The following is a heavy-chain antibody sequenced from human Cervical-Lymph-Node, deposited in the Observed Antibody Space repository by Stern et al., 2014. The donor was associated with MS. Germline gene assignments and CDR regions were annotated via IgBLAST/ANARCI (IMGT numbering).Heavy chain of an antibody. CDR1: GYTFTLYP. CDR3: VADERWLPGRY. D-gene: IGHD6-19*01. V-gene: IGHV1-3*01. Sequence: VHLGQSGAEGKKPGASGKVSCKASGYTFTLYPIHWLRQAPGQRLEWMGWINAGNGNTRYSQKFQGRVTMTIDTSASTAYMELSSLRSEDTAVYYCVADERWLPGRYWGQGTLVTVSS. J-gene: IGHJ4*02. CDR2: INAGNGNT.